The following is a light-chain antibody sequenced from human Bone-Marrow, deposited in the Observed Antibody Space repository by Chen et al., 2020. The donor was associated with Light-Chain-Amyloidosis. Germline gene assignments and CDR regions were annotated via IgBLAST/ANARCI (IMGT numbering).Light chain of an antibody. Sequence: QSALTQPASVSGSPGQSSTISCTGTSSDVGGDNHASWYQQHPDKAPKLMIYEVTNRPSWVPDRFSGSKSDNTASLTISGLQTEDEADYFCRSYTITNTLVFGSGTRVTVL. CDR1: SSDVGGDNH. J-gene: IGLJ1*01. CDR3: RSYTITNTLV. V-gene: IGLV2-14*01. CDR2: EVT.